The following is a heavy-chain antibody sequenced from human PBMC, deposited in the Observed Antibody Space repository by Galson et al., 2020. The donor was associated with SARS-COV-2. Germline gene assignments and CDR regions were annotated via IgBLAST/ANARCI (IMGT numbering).Heavy chain of an antibody. Sequence: SETLSLTCTVSGTSISSGSYSWNWIRQPPGKGLEWIGYNPHSGGTYYTPSLNSRATISGDRSKNQFSLRLTYLAAADTAVYYCASPHYGEYAAEAFEIWGPGTRVTVAS. CDR2: NPHSGGT. D-gene: IGHD4-17*01. V-gene: IGHV4-30-2*01. CDR1: GTSISSGSYS. CDR3: ASPHYGEYAAEAFEI. J-gene: IGHJ3*02.